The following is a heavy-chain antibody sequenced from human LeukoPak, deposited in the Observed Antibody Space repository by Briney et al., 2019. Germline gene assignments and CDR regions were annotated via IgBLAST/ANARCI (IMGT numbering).Heavy chain of an antibody. V-gene: IGHV1-46*01. CDR3: AREEYCSSTSCYTSPMDV. J-gene: IGHJ6*03. CDR2: INPSGGST. D-gene: IGHD2-2*02. CDR1: GYTFTSYY. Sequence: ASVKVSCKASGYTFTSYYMHWVRQAPGQGLEWMGIINPSGGSTSYAEKFQGRVTMTRDTSTSTVYMELSSLRSEDTAVYYCAREEYCSSTSCYTSPMDVWGKGTTVTVSS.